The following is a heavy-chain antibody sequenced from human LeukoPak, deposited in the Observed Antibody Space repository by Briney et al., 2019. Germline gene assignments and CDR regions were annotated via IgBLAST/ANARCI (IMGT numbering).Heavy chain of an antibody. CDR3: ARDIVVVPAAKDDYYYYMDV. J-gene: IGHJ6*03. Sequence: ASVKVSCKASGYTFTSYGISWVRQAPGKGLEWMGWISAYNGNTNYAQKLQGRVTMTTDTSTSTAYMELRRLRSDDTAVYYCARDIVVVPAAKDDYYYYMDVWGKGTTVTVSS. CDR1: GYTFTSYG. CDR2: ISAYNGNT. D-gene: IGHD2-2*01. V-gene: IGHV1-18*01.